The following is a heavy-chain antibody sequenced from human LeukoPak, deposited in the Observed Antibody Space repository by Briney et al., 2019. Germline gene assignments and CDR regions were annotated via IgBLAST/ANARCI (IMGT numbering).Heavy chain of an antibody. J-gene: IGHJ4*02. CDR2: INHSGST. CDR3: ARPHTYYGSGSYRY. V-gene: IGHV4-34*01. Sequence: SETLSLTCAVYGGSFSGYYWSWIRQPPGKGLEWIGEINHSGSTNYNPSLKSRVTISVDTSKNQFSLKLSSVTAADTAVYYCARPHTYYGSGSYRYWGQGTLVTVSP. CDR1: GGSFSGYY. D-gene: IGHD3-10*01.